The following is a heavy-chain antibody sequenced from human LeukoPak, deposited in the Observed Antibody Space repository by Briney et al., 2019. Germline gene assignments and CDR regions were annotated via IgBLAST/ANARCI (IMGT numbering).Heavy chain of an antibody. CDR2: ISAYNGNT. Sequence: ASVKVSCKASGYTFTGYYIQWVRQAPGQGLEWMGWISAYNGNTNYAQKLQGRVTMTTDTSTSTAYMELRSLRSDDTAVYYCARDFVWYVVVPAAHRFDYWGQGTLVTVSS. CDR1: GYTFTGYY. D-gene: IGHD2-2*01. J-gene: IGHJ4*02. V-gene: IGHV1-18*04. CDR3: ARDFVWYVVVPAAHRFDY.